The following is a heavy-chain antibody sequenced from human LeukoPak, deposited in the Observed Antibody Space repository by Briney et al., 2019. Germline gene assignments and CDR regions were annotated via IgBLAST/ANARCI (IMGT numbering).Heavy chain of an antibody. V-gene: IGHV4-59*08. CDR3: ARRKSSGYYSYYFDY. CDR2: IYYSGST. J-gene: IGHJ4*02. CDR1: GGSISSYS. Sequence: SETLSLTCTVSGGSISSYSWSWIRQPPGKGLEWIGYIYYSGSTNYNPSLKSRVTISVDTSKNQFSLKLSSVTAADTAVYYCARRKSSGYYSYYFDYWGQGTLVTVSS. D-gene: IGHD3-22*01.